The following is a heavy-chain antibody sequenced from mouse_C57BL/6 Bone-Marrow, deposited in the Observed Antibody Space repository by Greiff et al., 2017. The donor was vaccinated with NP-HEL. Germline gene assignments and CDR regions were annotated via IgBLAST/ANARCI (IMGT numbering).Heavy chain of an antibody. J-gene: IGHJ4*01. CDR1: GFNIKDDY. Sequence: EVKLVESGAELVRPGASVKLSCTASGFNIKDDYMHWVKQRPEQGLEWIGWIDPENGDTEYASKFQGKATITADTSSNTAYLQLSSLTSEDTAVYYCTPSGYDYAMDYWGQGTSVTVSS. CDR2: IDPENGDT. CDR3: TPSGYDYAMDY. V-gene: IGHV14-4*01. D-gene: IGHD3-2*02.